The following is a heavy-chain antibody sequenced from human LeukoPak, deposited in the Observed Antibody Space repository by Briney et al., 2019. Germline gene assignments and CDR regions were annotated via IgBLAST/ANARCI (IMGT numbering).Heavy chain of an antibody. CDR1: GGTFSSYA. D-gene: IGHD6-13*01. V-gene: IGHV1-69*06. CDR2: IIPIFGTA. CDR3: ARAGYSSSWYGSGAIYYMDV. Sequence: SVKVSCKASGGTFSSYAISWVRQAPGQGLEWMGGIIPIFGTANYAQKFQGRVTITADKSTSTAYMELSSLRSEDTAVYYCARAGYSSSWYGSGAIYYMDVWGKGTTVTVSS. J-gene: IGHJ6*03.